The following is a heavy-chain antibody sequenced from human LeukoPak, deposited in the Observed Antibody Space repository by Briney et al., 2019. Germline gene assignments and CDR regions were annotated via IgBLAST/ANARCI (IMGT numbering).Heavy chain of an antibody. Sequence: PGGSLRLSCAASGFAFSSQAMGWVRQAPGEGLEWGSVFSDSINIPYHPDSVKGRFTISRDNSKNTLFLQMNSLRAEDTAVYYCAKDARRTSGWYFFDYWGQGTLVTVSS. J-gene: IGHJ4*02. D-gene: IGHD6-19*01. V-gene: IGHV3-23*01. CDR1: GFAFSSQA. CDR2: FSDSINIP. CDR3: AKDARRTSGWYFFDY.